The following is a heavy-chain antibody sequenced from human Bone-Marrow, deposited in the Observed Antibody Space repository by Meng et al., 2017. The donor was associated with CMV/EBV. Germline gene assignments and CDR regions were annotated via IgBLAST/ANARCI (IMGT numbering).Heavy chain of an antibody. D-gene: IGHD6-19*01. CDR3: ARDAVGRKSSGWYDY. J-gene: IGHJ4*02. CDR2: IYYSGST. Sequence: SETLSLTCAVSGGSISSSNWWSWVRQPPGKGLEWIGSIYYSGSTYYNPSLKSRVTISVDTSKNQFSLKLSSVTAADTAVYYCARDAVGRKSSGWYDYWGQGTLVTVSS. V-gene: IGHV4-4*02. CDR1: GGSISSSNW.